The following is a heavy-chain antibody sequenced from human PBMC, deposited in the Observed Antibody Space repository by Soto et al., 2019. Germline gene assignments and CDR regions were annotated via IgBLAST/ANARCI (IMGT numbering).Heavy chain of an antibody. J-gene: IGHJ4*02. D-gene: IGHD6-6*01. V-gene: IGHV1-69*01. CDR2: IIPIFGTA. CDR1: EGTFSSYA. CDR3: ARGVWQLGAFEY. Sequence: QVQLVQSGAEVKKPGSSVKVSCKASEGTFSSYAISWVRQAPGQGLEWMGGIIPIFGTANYAQKFEGRVTITADESTSTADMELSSLRSEDTDVYYCARGVWQLGAFEYCCQGPLLTVCS.